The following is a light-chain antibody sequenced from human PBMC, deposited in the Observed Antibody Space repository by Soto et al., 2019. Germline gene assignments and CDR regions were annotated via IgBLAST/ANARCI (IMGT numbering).Light chain of an antibody. J-gene: IGKJ4*01. CDR3: QQYDSYSPLT. Sequence: DIQMTQSPSTLSASLGDRVTMTCRASQSISKWLSWYQQKPGTAPKLLIYDASNLESGVPSRFSGSGSGTEFTLTIRSLQPDDFATYYCQQYDSYSPLTFGGGTKWIS. CDR2: DAS. V-gene: IGKV1-5*01. CDR1: QSISKW.